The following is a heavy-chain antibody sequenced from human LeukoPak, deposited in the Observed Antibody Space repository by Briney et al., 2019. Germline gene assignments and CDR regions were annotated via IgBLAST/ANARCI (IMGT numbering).Heavy chain of an antibody. CDR3: ARELAAAGYYYYYMDV. D-gene: IGHD6-13*01. V-gene: IGHV1-2*02. J-gene: IGHJ6*03. CDR1: GYTFTGYY. Sequence: GASVKVSCKASGYTFTGYYMHWVRQAPGQGLEWMGWINPNSGGTNYAQKFQGRVTMTRDTSISTAYMELSRLRSDDTAVYYCARELAAAGYYYYYMDVWGKGTTVTVSS. CDR2: INPNSGGT.